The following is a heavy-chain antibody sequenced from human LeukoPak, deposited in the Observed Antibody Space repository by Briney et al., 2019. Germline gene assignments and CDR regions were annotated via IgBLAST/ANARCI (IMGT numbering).Heavy chain of an antibody. V-gene: IGHV1-2*02. CDR2: INPNSGGT. CDR3: ARVPGYDSSGYYSESDY. D-gene: IGHD3-22*01. Sequence: ASVKVSCKASGYTFTGYYMHWVQQAPGQGLEWMGWINPNSGGTNYAQKFQGRVTMTRDTSISTAYMELSRLRSDDTAVYYCARVPGYDSSGYYSESDYWGQGTLVTVSS. J-gene: IGHJ4*02. CDR1: GYTFTGYY.